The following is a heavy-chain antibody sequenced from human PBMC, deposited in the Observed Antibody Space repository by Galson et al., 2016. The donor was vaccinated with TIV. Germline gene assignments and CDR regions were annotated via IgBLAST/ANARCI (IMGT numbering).Heavy chain of an antibody. CDR3: ARPEYAYGYHFDY. J-gene: IGHJ4*02. Sequence: SVKVSCKASGGTFSSYAISWVRQAPGQGLEWMGRIIPILGIKNYAQKFQGRVTITADKSTSTAYMELSSLISEDTAVYYCARPEYAYGYHFDYWDQGSMVTVPS. CDR2: IIPILGIK. D-gene: IGHD5-24*01. CDR1: GGTFSSYA. V-gene: IGHV1-69*04.